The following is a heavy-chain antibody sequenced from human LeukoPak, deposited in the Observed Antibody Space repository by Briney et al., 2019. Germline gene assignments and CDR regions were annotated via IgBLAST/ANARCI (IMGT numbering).Heavy chain of an antibody. D-gene: IGHD3-22*01. CDR3: ARHVHVSMIVVILSDYFDY. CDR1: GGSFSGHS. V-gene: IGHV4-34*01. Sequence: SETLSLTCAVYGGSFSGHSWSWIRQAPGKGLEWMGEISHTGSFNYNPSLKSRVTISADTSKNQFSLRLSSVTAADTAVYYCARHVHVSMIVVILSDYFDYWGRGTLVSVSS. CDR2: ISHTGSF. J-gene: IGHJ4*02.